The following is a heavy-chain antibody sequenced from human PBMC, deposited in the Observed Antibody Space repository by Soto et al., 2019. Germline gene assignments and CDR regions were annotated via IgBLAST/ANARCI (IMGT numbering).Heavy chain of an antibody. CDR3: AKDPTHYYDSSGYYGSSTFDY. Sequence: PGGSLRLSCAASGFTFSSYAMSWVRQAPGKGLEWVSAISGSGGSTYYADSVKGRFTISRDNSKNTLYLQMNSLRAEDTAVYYCAKDPTHYYDSSGYYGSSTFDYWGQGTLVTVSS. CDR2: ISGSGGST. V-gene: IGHV3-23*01. D-gene: IGHD3-22*01. CDR1: GFTFSSYA. J-gene: IGHJ4*02.